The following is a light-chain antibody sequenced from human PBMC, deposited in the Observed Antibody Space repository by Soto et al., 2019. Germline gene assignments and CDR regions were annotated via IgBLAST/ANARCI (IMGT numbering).Light chain of an antibody. J-gene: IGKJ2*01. V-gene: IGKV3-20*01. CDR3: QQYGSSPPYT. Sequence: EVVLTQSPGTLSLSPGERATLSCRASQSVRNNYLAWYQQKPGQSPMLLIFGSSDRATGIPDRFSGSGSGTDFTLTISRLEPEDFAVYYCQQYGSSPPYTFGQGTKLEIK. CDR1: QSVRNNY. CDR2: GSS.